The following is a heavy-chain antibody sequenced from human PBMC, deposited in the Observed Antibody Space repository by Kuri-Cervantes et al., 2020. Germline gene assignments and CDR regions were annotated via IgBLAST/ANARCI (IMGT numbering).Heavy chain of an antibody. D-gene: IGHD3-16*01. J-gene: IGHJ4*02. V-gene: IGHV3-23*01. Sequence: GESLKISCAASGFTFSSYAMSWVRQAPGKGLEWVSAISGSGGSTYYADSVKGRFTISRDNSKNTLYLQMNSLRAEETAVYYCARGIYDGANLFFDFWGQGTLVTVSS. CDR2: ISGSGGST. CDR3: ARGIYDGANLFFDF. CDR1: GFTFSSYA.